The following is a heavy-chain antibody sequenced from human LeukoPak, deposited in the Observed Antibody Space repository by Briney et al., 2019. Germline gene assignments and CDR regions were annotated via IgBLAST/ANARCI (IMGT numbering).Heavy chain of an antibody. V-gene: IGHV4-59*01. CDR1: GGSISSYY. Sequence: SETLSLTCTVSGGSISSYYWSWIRQPPGKGLEWIGYIYYSGSTNYNPSLKSRVTISVDTSKNQFSLKLSSVTAADTAVYYCASSGYSYGSGYYYYYGMDVWGQGTTVTVSS. D-gene: IGHD5-18*01. CDR3: ASSGYSYGSGYYYYYGMDV. J-gene: IGHJ6*02. CDR2: IYYSGST.